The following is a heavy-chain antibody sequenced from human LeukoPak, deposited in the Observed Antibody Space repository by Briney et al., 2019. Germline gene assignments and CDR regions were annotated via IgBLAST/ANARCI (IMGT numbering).Heavy chain of an antibody. CDR3: ARDRGYSTFDQ. V-gene: IGHV3-23*01. Sequence: PGGSLRLSCAASGFTFSNYAMNWVRQVPGKGLEWVSGISGRADSTYYADSVKGRFTISRDNSKNSMFLQMHSLRADDAALYYCARDRGYSTFDQWGQGTLVTVSS. D-gene: IGHD3-22*01. J-gene: IGHJ5*02. CDR1: GFTFSNYA. CDR2: ISGRADST.